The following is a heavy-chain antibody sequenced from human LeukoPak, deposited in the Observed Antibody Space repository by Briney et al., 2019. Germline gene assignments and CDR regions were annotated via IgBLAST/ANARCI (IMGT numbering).Heavy chain of an antibody. Sequence: GGSLRLSCAASGFTFSSYAMSWVRQAPGKGLEGGSAISGSGGSTYYADSVKGRVTFSRDNSKNTLYLQMNSLRAEDTAVYYCAKGVAAAGTNYFDYWGQGTLVTVSS. CDR3: AKGVAAAGTNYFDY. CDR2: ISGSGGST. J-gene: IGHJ4*02. V-gene: IGHV3-23*01. D-gene: IGHD6-13*01. CDR1: GFTFSSYA.